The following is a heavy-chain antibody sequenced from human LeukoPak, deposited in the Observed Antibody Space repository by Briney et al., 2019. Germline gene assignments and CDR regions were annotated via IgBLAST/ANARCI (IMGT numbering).Heavy chain of an antibody. CDR3: ARARRGGYSSTYYFDY. CDR2: ISYDGSNK. V-gene: IGHV3-30-3*01. Sequence: GGSLRLSCAASGFTFSSYAMHWVRQAPGKGLEWVAVISYDGSNKYYADSVKGRFTISRDNSKNTLYLQMNSLRAEDTAVYYCARARRGGYSSTYYFDYWGQGTLVTVSS. D-gene: IGHD6-13*01. J-gene: IGHJ4*02. CDR1: GFTFSSYA.